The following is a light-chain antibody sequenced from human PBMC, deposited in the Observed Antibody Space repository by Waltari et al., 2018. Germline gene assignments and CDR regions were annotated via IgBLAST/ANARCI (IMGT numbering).Light chain of an antibody. J-gene: IGKJ5*01. CDR1: QSIATN. V-gene: IGKV3-15*01. CDR2: DAS. CDR3: QQYNRWPPIT. Sequence: EVVMTQSPDTLSVSPGGRATLSRRASQSIATNLAWYQPRRGQAPRLLIFDASTRATSISGRFSGSGSGTEVTLTISSLQSDDSAVYYCQQYNRWPPITFGQGTRLEIK.